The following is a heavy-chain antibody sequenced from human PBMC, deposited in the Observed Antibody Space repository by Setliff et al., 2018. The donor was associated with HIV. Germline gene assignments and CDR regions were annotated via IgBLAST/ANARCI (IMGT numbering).Heavy chain of an antibody. J-gene: IGHJ6*03. Sequence: GGFLRLSCVASGFIFSSYEMNWVRQAPGKGLEWVSSIISGDSTIYYADSVRGRFTISRDNAKNSLYLQMNSLRAEDTAVYYCARDATRGGDMDVWAKGTTVTVSS. CDR2: IISGDSTI. V-gene: IGHV3-48*03. CDR1: GFIFSSYE. CDR3: ARDATRGGDMDV. D-gene: IGHD2-15*01.